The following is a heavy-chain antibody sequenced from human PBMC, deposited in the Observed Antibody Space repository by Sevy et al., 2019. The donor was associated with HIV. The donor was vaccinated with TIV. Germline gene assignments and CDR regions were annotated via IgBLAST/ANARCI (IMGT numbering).Heavy chain of an antibody. Sequence: GGSLRLSCAASGFIFSSFEMNWVRQAPGKGLEWVSSISKSGRNRYYADSVKGRVTISRDNAKNSLYLQMNSLRAEDTAIYFCAKRGGQYDLGMDVWGQGTTVTVSS. CDR3: AKRGGQYDLGMDV. J-gene: IGHJ6*02. V-gene: IGHV3-48*03. CDR2: ISKSGRNR. D-gene: IGHD1-1*01. CDR1: GFIFSSFE.